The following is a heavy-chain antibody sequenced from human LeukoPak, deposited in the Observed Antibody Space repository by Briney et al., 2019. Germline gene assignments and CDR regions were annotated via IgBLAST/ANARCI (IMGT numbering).Heavy chain of an antibody. D-gene: IGHD4-17*01. V-gene: IGHV3-21*01. CDR1: GFTFSSYS. CDR3: ARSVTVSSPPGY. CDR2: ISSSSSYI. J-gene: IGHJ4*02. Sequence: GGSLRLSCAASGFTFSSYSMNWVCQAPGKGLEWVSSISSSSSYIYYADSVKGRFTISRDNAKNSLYLQMNSLRAEDTAVYYCARSVTVSSPPGYWGQGTLVTVSS.